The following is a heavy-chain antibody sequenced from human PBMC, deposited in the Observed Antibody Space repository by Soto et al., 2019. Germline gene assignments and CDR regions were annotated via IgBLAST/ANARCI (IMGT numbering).Heavy chain of an antibody. D-gene: IGHD2-8*02. CDR1: GGSFSGYY. J-gene: IGHJ4*02. CDR2: INHSGST. CDR3: ARDKITGLFDY. Sequence: QVQLQQWGAGLLKPSETLSLTCAVYGGSFSGYYWTWIRQRPGTGLEWIGEINHSGSTNYNPSLKRRVTISVDTSKNQVSLKLTSVTAADTAVYYCARDKITGLFDYWGQGTLVTVSS. V-gene: IGHV4-34*01.